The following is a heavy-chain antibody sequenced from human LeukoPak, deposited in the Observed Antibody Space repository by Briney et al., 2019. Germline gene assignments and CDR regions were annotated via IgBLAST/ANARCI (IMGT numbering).Heavy chain of an antibody. D-gene: IGHD6-13*01. V-gene: IGHV1-69*04. Sequence: SVKVSCKASGGTFSSYAISWVRQAPGQGLERMGRIIPILGIANYAQKFQGRVTITADKSTSTAYMELSSLRSEDTAVYYCASLYSSSWYYFDYWGQGTLVTVSS. J-gene: IGHJ4*02. CDR1: GGTFSSYA. CDR3: ASLYSSSWYYFDY. CDR2: IIPILGIA.